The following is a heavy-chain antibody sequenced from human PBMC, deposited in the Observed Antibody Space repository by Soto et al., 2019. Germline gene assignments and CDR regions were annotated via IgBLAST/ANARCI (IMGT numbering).Heavy chain of an antibody. V-gene: IGHV3-21*01. CDR2: ISKSSSLI. CDR3: VRGDDRVD. Sequence: EVQLVESGGGLVKPGGSLRLSCVGSGFIFSSFTMTWVRQAPGMGLQYLASISKSSSLIYYADSVRGRFTISRDNAKDSVFLQMYSLRAEDTAVYYCVRGDDRVDWGQGTLLTVSA. J-gene: IGHJ4*02. CDR1: GFIFSSFT. D-gene: IGHD1-1*01.